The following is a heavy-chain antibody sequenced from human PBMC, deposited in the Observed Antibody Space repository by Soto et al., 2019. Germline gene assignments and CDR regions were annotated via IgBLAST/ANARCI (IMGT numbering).Heavy chain of an antibody. J-gene: IGHJ4*02. Sequence: GGSLRLSCAASGFTFSSYSMNWVRQAPGKGLEWVSYISSSSTTIYYADSVKGRFTISRDNAKNSLYLEMNSLRAEDTAVYYCARVAGGLDYWGQGTLVTVSS. CDR3: ARVAGGLDY. CDR1: GFTFSSYS. CDR2: ISSSSTTI. D-gene: IGHD6-19*01. V-gene: IGHV3-48*01.